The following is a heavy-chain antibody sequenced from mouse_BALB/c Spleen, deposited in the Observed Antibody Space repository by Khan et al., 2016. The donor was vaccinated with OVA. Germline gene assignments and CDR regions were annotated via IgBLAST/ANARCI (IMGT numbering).Heavy chain of an antibody. CDR2: INPSTGYT. Sequence: QVQLKQSGAELAKPGASVKMSCKASGYTFINYWILWVKQRPGQGLEWIGYINPSTGYTEYNQNFKDKATLTADKSSSTAYMQLSSLTSEDSAVYYCARRGLRGDFDHWGQGTPPTVSS. D-gene: IGHD3-1*01. J-gene: IGHJ2*01. CDR1: GYTFINYW. CDR3: ARRGLRGDFDH. V-gene: IGHV1-7*01.